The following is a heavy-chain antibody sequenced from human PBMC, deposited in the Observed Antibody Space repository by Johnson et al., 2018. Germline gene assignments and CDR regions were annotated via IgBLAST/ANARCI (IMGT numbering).Heavy chain of an antibody. CDR1: GFTFSSYG. J-gene: IGHJ3*02. Sequence: QVQLVESGGGVVQPGRSLRLSCAASGFTFSSYGMPWVRQAPGKGLEWVAVISYDGSNKYYADSVKGRFTISRDNAKNSLYRQRNSLRAEDTAVYYCARDPVLLWFGELPNAFDIWGQGTMVTVSS. V-gene: IGHV3-30*03. D-gene: IGHD3-10*01. CDR2: ISYDGSNK. CDR3: ARDPVLLWFGELPNAFDI.